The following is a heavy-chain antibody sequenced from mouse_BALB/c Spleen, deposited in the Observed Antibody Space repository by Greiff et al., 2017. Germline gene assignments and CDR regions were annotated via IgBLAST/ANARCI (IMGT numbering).Heavy chain of an antibody. D-gene: IGHD2-4*01. CDR3: AREEGLRTWFAY. CDR2: ISSGGGST. CDR1: GFAFSSYD. V-gene: IGHV5-12-1*01. Sequence: EVQVVESGGGLVKPGGSLKLSCAASGFAFSSYDMSWVRQTPEKRLEWVAYISSGGGSTYYPDTVKGRFTISRDNAKNTLYLQMSSLKSEDTAMYYCAREEGLRTWFAYWGQGTLVTVSA. J-gene: IGHJ3*01.